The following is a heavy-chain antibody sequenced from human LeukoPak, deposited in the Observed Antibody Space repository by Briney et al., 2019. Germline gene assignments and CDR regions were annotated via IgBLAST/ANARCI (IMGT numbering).Heavy chain of an antibody. D-gene: IGHD3-10*01. CDR1: GFTFSDYY. V-gene: IGHV3-23*01. CDR2: ISGSGGST. CDR3: AKAFRGASSRSGY. J-gene: IGHJ4*02. Sequence: GGSLRLSCAASGFTFSDYYMSWIRQAPGKGLEWVSAISGSGGSTYYADSVKGRFTISRDNSENTLYLQMNSLRAEDTAVYYCAKAFRGASSRSGYWGQGTLVTVSS.